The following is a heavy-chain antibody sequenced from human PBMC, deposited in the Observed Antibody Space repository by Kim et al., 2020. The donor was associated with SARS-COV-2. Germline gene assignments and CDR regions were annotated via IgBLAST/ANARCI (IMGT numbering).Heavy chain of an antibody. V-gene: IGHV3-64D*09. D-gene: IGHD3-10*01. Sequence: GGSLRLSCSASGFTFSNYAMHWVRQAPGKGLEYVSAISGNGGSTYYADSVKGRFTISRDSSKNTLYLQMSSLRPEDTALYYCVKGRGFDPWGQGTLVTVSS. CDR2: ISGNGGST. CDR3: VKGRGFDP. J-gene: IGHJ5*02. CDR1: GFTFSNYA.